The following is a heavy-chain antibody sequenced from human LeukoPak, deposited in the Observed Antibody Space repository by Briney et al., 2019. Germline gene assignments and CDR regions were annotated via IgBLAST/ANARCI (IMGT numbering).Heavy chain of an antibody. V-gene: IGHV1-2*02. D-gene: IGHD1-7*01. CDR1: GYTFTGYY. Sequence: ASVKVSCKASGYTFTGYYMHWVRQAPGQGLEWMGWINPNSGGTNYAQKFQGRVTMTRVTSISTAYMELSRLRSEDTAVYYCARDRGAPEDNWNFRDREYYYYMDVWGKGTTVTVSS. CDR2: INPNSGGT. CDR3: ARDRGAPEDNWNFRDREYYYYMDV. J-gene: IGHJ6*03.